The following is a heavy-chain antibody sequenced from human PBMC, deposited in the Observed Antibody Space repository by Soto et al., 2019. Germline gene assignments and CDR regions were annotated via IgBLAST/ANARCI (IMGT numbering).Heavy chain of an antibody. CDR1: GFTFTSSA. D-gene: IGHD4-17*01. V-gene: IGHV1-58*02. CDR2: IVVGSGNT. Sequence: QMQLVQSGPEVKKPGTSVKVSCKASGFTFTSSAMQWVRQARGQRLEWIGWIVVGSGNTNYAQKFQERVTITRDMSKSTAYRGLSSLRPEDTAVYYWAADYDYGTRGYYGGQGTLVPVSS. J-gene: IGHJ4*02. CDR3: AADYDYGTRGYY.